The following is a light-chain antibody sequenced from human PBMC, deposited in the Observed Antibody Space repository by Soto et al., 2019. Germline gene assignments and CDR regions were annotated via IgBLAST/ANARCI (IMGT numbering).Light chain of an antibody. CDR1: QSVASK. CDR2: GAS. CDR3: QPYNNWPLT. J-gene: IGKJ4*01. V-gene: IGKV3D-15*01. Sequence: DIVMTQSPATLSVSPGERATLSCRASQSVASKLAWYQQKPGQAPKLLIYGASTRATGIPARFSGSGSGTEFSLTISSLQSEDFAVYYCQPYNNWPLTFGGGTKVEIK.